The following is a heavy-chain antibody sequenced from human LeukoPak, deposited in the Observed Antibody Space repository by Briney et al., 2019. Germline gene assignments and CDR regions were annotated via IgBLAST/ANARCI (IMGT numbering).Heavy chain of an antibody. Sequence: SETLSLTCTVSGGSISSYYWSWIRQPPGKGLEWIGYIYYSGSTNYNPSLKSRVTISVDTSKNQFSLKLSSVTAADTAVYYCASLRDGDTRYDYWGQGTLVTVSS. CDR3: ASLRDGDTRYDY. CDR2: IYYSGST. CDR1: GGSISSYY. J-gene: IGHJ4*02. D-gene: IGHD5-24*01. V-gene: IGHV4-59*01.